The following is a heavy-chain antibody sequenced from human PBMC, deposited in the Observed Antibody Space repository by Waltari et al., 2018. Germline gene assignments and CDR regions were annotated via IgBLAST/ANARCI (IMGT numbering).Heavy chain of an antibody. D-gene: IGHD1-26*01. V-gene: IGHV4-38-2*02. J-gene: IGHJ5*01. CDR2: IYHSGST. Sequence: QVRLQESGPGLVTPPETLSLACTVSGYSISRGHYWGWIRQPPGKGLEWLGSIYHSGSTYFNPSLMSRVTMSVDTSKNQFSLKLSSVTAADAAIYFCASDSGFDAYDSWGQGTLVTVSS. CDR3: ASDSGFDAYDS. CDR1: GYSISRGHY.